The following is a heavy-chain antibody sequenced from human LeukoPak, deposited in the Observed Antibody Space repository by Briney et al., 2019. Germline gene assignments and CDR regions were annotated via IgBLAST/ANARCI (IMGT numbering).Heavy chain of an antibody. Sequence: GGSLRLSCTVSGFTFNSYAMSWVRQAPGKGLEWVSSISGNGDDTYHADSVKGRFTISRDNPKNTLFLHMNSLSAEDTAIYYCAKDAHSLRLDYWGQGTPVTVSS. J-gene: IGHJ4*02. CDR1: GFTFNSYA. CDR3: AKDAHSLRLDY. V-gene: IGHV3-23*01. D-gene: IGHD5-18*01. CDR2: ISGNGDDT.